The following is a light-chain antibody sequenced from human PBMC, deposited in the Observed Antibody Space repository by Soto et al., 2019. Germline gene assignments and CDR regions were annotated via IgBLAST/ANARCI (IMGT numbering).Light chain of an antibody. CDR1: QGISSW. Sequence: DIQMTQSPSSVSASVGDRVTITCRASQGISSWLAWCQQKLGKAPKLLIYAASSLQSGVPSRFSGSGSGTDFTLTISSLQPEDFATYYCQQANSFPLTFGGGTKVEIK. V-gene: IGKV1-12*01. J-gene: IGKJ4*01. CDR2: AAS. CDR3: QQANSFPLT.